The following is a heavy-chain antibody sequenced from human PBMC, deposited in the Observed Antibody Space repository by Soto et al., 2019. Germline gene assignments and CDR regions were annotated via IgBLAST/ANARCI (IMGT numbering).Heavy chain of an antibody. Sequence: ASVKVSCKASGYTFTSYGISWVRQAPGQGLEWMGWISAYNGNTNYAQKLQGRVTMTTDTSTSTAYMELGSLRSDDTAVYYCARDRAGYSGYDPVVDYWGQGTLVTVSS. J-gene: IGHJ4*02. V-gene: IGHV1-18*01. CDR2: ISAYNGNT. D-gene: IGHD5-12*01. CDR3: ARDRAGYSGYDPVVDY. CDR1: GYTFTSYG.